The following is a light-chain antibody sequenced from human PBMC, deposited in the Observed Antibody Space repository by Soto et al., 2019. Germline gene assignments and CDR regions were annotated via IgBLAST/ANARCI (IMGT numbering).Light chain of an antibody. CDR3: AEGDDGRGGGV. Sequence: QSVLTQPPSASGTPGQRVTISCSGSSSNIGSNYVYWYQQLPGTAPKLLIYRNNQRPSGVPDRFSGSKSGTSASLAISGLGWGEGVVYSWAEGDDGRGGGVLGGGTK. J-gene: IGLJ3*02. V-gene: IGLV1-47*01. CDR1: SSNIGSNY. CDR2: RNN.